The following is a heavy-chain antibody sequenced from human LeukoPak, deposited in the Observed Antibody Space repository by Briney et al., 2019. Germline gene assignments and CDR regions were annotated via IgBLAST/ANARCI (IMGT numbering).Heavy chain of an antibody. V-gene: IGHV4-61*01. CDR3: ARHFVGAGSDAFDI. J-gene: IGHJ3*02. D-gene: IGHD3-3*02. CDR2: IYYSGST. Sequence: SETLSLTCTVSGGSISSGSYYWSWIRQSPGKGLEWIGHIYYSGSTNYNPSLKSRVTISADTSKNQFSLKLSSVTAADTAVYYCARHFVGAGSDAFDIWGQGTMVTVS. CDR1: GGSISSGSYY.